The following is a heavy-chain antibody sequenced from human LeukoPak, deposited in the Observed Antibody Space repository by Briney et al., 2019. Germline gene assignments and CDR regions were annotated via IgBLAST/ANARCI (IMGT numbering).Heavy chain of an antibody. J-gene: IGHJ6*03. V-gene: IGHV1-8*01. CDR1: GYTFTSYD. CDR3: ARGRPIYCSGGSCYHYYMDV. CDR2: MNPNSGNT. Sequence: ASVKVSCKASGYTFTSYDTNWVRQATGQGLEWIGWMNPNSGNTGYAQKFQGRVTMTRNTSISTAYMELSSLRSEDTAVYYCARGRPIYCSGGSCYHYYMDVWGKGTTVTVSS. D-gene: IGHD2-15*01.